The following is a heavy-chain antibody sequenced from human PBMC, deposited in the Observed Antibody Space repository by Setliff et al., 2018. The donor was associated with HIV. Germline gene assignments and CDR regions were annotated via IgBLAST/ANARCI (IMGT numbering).Heavy chain of an antibody. CDR3: ARGLEAYSGYGIDY. CDR1: GGSFSGYF. V-gene: IGHV4-34*01. Sequence: PSETLSLTCAVYGGSFSGYFWSWIRQSPGKGLQWIGEINHSGSTTYNPSLKSRVTISVDTSKNQFSLKLSSVTAADTAVYYCARGLEAYSGYGIDYWGQGTLVTVS. D-gene: IGHD5-12*01. CDR2: INHSGST. J-gene: IGHJ4*02.